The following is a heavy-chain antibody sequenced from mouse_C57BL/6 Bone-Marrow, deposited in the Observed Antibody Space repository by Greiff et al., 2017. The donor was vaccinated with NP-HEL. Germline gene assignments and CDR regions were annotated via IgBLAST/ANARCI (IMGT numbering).Heavy chain of an antibody. D-gene: IGHD1-1*01. V-gene: IGHV1-54*01. CDR1: GYAFTNYL. CDR3: ARLLGFAY. CDR2: INPGSGGT. Sequence: QVQLQQSGAELVRPGTSVKVSCKASGYAFTNYLIEWVKQRPGQGLEWIGVINPGSGGTNYNEKFKGKATLTADKSYSTAYMQLSSLTSEDSAVYFCARLLGFAYWGQGTLVTVSA. J-gene: IGHJ3*01.